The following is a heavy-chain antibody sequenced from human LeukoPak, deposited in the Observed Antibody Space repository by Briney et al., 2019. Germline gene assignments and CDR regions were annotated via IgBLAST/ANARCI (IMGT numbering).Heavy chain of an antibody. V-gene: IGHV4-34*01. CDR1: GESFSGYY. Sequence: SETLSLTCAVFGESFSGYYWNWIRQLPGKGLEWIGEVYHTGSTKYNPSLKSRVIMSVDTSKNQFSLKLSSVTAADTAVYYCAREIVDTAMVRWFDPWGQGTLVTVSS. CDR3: AREIVDTAMVRWFDP. CDR2: VYHTGST. J-gene: IGHJ5*02. D-gene: IGHD5-18*01.